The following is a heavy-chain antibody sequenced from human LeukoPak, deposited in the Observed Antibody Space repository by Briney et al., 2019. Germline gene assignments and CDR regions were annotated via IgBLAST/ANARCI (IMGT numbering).Heavy chain of an antibody. CDR1: GGSISSYY. D-gene: IGHD6-19*01. V-gene: IGHV4-59*12. J-gene: IGHJ6*03. CDR2: IYYSGST. Sequence: SETLSLTCTVSGGSISSYYWSWIRQPPGKGLEWIGYIYYSGSTYYNPSLKSRVTISVDRSKNQFSLKLSSVTAADTAVYYCARIPQKKEQWLVPYYYYMDVWGKGTTVTVSS. CDR3: ARIPQKKEQWLVPYYYYMDV.